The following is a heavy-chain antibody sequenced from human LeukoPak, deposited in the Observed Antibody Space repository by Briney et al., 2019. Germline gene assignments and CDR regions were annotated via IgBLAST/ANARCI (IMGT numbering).Heavy chain of an antibody. D-gene: IGHD3-16*01. CDR1: GFTFSSYA. CDR2: ISGSGGST. V-gene: IGHV3-23*01. J-gene: IGHJ4*02. Sequence: GGSLRLSCAASGFTFSSYAMSWVRQAPGKGLEWVSAISGSGGSTYYADSVKGRFTISRDNSKNTLYLQMNSLRAEDTAVYYCAKHVITFGGVIQGFDYWGQGTLVTVSS. CDR3: AKHVITFGGVIQGFDY.